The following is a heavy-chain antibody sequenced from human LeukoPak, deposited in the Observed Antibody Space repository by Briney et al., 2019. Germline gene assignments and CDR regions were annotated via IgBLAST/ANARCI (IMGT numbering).Heavy chain of an antibody. CDR3: ARNGGVVMAPPPSYYYMDV. J-gene: IGHJ6*03. CDR1: GGTFSSYT. Sequence: ASVKVSCKASGGTFSSYTISWVRQAPGQGLEWMGRIIPILGIANYAQKFQGRVTITADKSTSTAYMELSSLRSEDTAVYYCARNGGVVMAPPPSYYYMDVWGKGTTVTVSS. D-gene: IGHD3-3*01. V-gene: IGHV1-69*02. CDR2: IIPILGIA.